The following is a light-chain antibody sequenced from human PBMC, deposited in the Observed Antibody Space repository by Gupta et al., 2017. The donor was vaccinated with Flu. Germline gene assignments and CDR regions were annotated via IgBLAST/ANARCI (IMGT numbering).Light chain of an antibody. CDR3: QQYNSYSGYT. J-gene: IGKJ2*01. CDR1: QSISSW. Sequence: DIQMTQSPSTLSASVGDRVTITCRASQSISSWLAWYQQKPGKAPKLLIYEASNLESGVPSRFSGSGSGTQFTLTISSLQPDDFATYYCQQYNSYSGYTFGQGTKLGIK. V-gene: IGKV1-5*03. CDR2: EAS.